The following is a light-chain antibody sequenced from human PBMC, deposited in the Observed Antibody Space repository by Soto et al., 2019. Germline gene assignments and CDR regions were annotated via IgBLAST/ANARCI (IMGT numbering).Light chain of an antibody. J-gene: IGLJ2*01. V-gene: IGLV2-14*01. Sequence: QSVLTQPASVSGSPGQSITISCTGTSSDVGGYVFVSWYQQHPGKAPKLMIYEVSNRPSGVSNRFSGSKSGNTASLTISGLQTEDEADYYCSSYTRSGTVVFGGGTKLTVL. CDR3: SSYTRSGTVV. CDR1: SSDVGGYVF. CDR2: EVS.